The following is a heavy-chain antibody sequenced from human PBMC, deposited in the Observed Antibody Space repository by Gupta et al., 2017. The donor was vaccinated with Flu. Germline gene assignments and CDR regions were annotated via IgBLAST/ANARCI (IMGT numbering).Heavy chain of an antibody. CDR3: ARGGVHHEYSFYGVDV. CDR1: DDSIGNFY. CDR2: RHSSGTS. V-gene: IGHV4-4*07. D-gene: IGHD2-21*01. J-gene: IGHJ6*02. Sequence: QVQLRESGPGLVKPSETLSLTCTVSDDSIGNFYWYWFRQPAGPGLEWNAHRHSSGTSNYSPSRKRRVTMSVDTSKNHGAPKISCVNDVETDVYYCARGGVHHEYSFYGVDVWGQGTTVTVSS.